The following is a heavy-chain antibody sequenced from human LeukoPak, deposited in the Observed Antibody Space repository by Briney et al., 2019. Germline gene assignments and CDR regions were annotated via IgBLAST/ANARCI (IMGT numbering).Heavy chain of an antibody. V-gene: IGHV1-69*13. J-gene: IGHJ4*02. CDR3: ASLPFYGSGSYPGSNDY. CDR2: IIPIFGTA. CDR1: GGTFSSYA. Sequence: ASVKVSCKASGGTFSSYAISWVRQAPGQGPEWMGGIIPIFGTANYAQKFQGRVTITADESTSTAYMELSSLRSEDTAVYYCASLPFYGSGSYPGSNDYWGQGTLVTVSS. D-gene: IGHD3-10*01.